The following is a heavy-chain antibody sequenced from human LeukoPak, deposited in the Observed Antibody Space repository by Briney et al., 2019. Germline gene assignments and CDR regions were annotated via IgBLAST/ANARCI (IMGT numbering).Heavy chain of an antibody. CDR3: ARQSNVDTAMITYYYYGMDV. D-gene: IGHD5-18*01. J-gene: IGHJ6*02. V-gene: IGHV4-61*01. CDR1: GASVSSASY. CDR2: IYNGVNT. Sequence: PSETLSLTCTVSGASVSSASYWTWIRQPPGKGVEWIAHIYNGVNTNYNPSLKSRVTISVDTSKNQFSLRLNSVTAADTAVYYCARQSNVDTAMITYYYYGMDVWGQGTTATVSS.